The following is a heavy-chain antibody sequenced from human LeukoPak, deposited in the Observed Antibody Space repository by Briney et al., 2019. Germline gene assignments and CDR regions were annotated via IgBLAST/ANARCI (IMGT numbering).Heavy chain of an antibody. V-gene: IGHV1-46*01. CDR3: ARHGGSAARRGVRGYDY. J-gene: IGHJ4*02. CDR2: INPSGGST. CDR1: GYTFTSYY. Sequence: ASVKVSCKASGYTFTSYYMHWVRQAPGQGLEWMGIINPSGGSTSYAQKFQGRVTITADESTSTAYMELSSLRSEDTAVYYCARHGGSAARRGVRGYDYWGQGTLVTVSS. D-gene: IGHD6-6*01.